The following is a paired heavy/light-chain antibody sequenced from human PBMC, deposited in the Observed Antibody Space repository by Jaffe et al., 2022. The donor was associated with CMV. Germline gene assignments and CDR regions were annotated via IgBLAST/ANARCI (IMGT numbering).Light chain of an antibody. CDR2: KAS. Sequence: DIQMTQSPSTQSASEGDRVTITCRASQNINNWLAWYQQKPGKAPKLLIYKASSLESGVPSRFSGSGFGTQFTLTISSLQPDDFATYYCQQYSTYSVTFGQGTKVDI. CDR1: QNINNW. V-gene: IGKV1-5*03. CDR3: QQYSTYSVT. J-gene: IGKJ1*01.
Heavy chain of an antibody. D-gene: IGHD3-10*01. Sequence: EVQLVESGGGLVQSGGSLRLSCAGSEFTVSSDYMTWVRQAPGKGLEWVSVIYGGGATYYADSVKGRFTISRDNSKNTVYLQMNSLRVEDTAVYYCARAGPLVRGVIKGSGAFDFWGQGTMVTVSS. CDR2: IYGGGAT. V-gene: IGHV3-66*01. CDR3: ARAGPLVRGVIKGSGAFDF. CDR1: EFTVSSDY. J-gene: IGHJ3*01.